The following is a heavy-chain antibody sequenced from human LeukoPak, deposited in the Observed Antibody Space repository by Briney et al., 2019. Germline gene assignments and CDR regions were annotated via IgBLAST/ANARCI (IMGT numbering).Heavy chain of an antibody. CDR3: ASLGGIVVVPAAIWDWFDP. CDR1: GFTFSSYA. D-gene: IGHD2-2*01. J-gene: IGHJ5*02. CDR2: ISYDGSNK. Sequence: GGSLRLSCAASGFTFSSYAMHWVRQAPGKGLEWVAVISYDGSNKYYADSVKGRFTISRDNSKNTLYLQMNSLRAEDMAVYYCASLGGIVVVPAAIWDWFDPWGQGTLVTVSS. V-gene: IGHV3-30-3*01.